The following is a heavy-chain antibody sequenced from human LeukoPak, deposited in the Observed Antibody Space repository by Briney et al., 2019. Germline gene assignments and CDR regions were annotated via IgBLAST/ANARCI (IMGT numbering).Heavy chain of an antibody. CDR1: GFTVSSDS. CDR2: IYSGGST. D-gene: IGHD1-26*01. CDR3: ARDPYSGSYGADYYYYMDV. V-gene: IGHV3-53*01. J-gene: IGHJ6*03. Sequence: GGSLRLSCTVSGFTVSSDSMSWVRQAPGKGLEWVSFIYSGGSTHYSDSVKGRFTISRDNAKSSLYLQMNSLRAEDTAVYYCARDPYSGSYGADYYYYMDVWGKGTTVTISS.